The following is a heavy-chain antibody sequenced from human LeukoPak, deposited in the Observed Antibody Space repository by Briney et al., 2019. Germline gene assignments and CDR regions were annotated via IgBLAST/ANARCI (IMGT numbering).Heavy chain of an antibody. CDR3: ASSRRYCSSTSCFLYYYYYGMDV. D-gene: IGHD2-2*01. V-gene: IGHV4-34*01. CDR2: INHSGST. CDR1: GGSFSGYY. J-gene: IGHJ6*02. Sequence: SETLSLTCAVYGGSFSGYYWSWIRQPPGKGLEWIGEINHSGSTNYNPSLKSRVTISVDTSKNQFSLKLSSVTAADTAVYYCASSRRYCSSTSCFLYYYYYGMDVWGQGTTVTVSS.